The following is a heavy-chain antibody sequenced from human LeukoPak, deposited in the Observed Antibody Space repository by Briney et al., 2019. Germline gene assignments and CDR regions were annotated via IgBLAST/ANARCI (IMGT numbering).Heavy chain of an antibody. D-gene: IGHD3-16*01. CDR3: AIGGRWAGFDP. CDR1: GGSISSYY. J-gene: IGHJ5*02. V-gene: IGHV4-59*01. CDR2: IYYSGST. Sequence: SETLSLTCTVSGGSISSYYWSWIRQPPGKGLEWIGYIYYSGSTNYNPSLKSRVTISVDTSKNQFSLKLSSVTAADTAVHYCAIGGRWAGFDPWGQGTLVTVSS.